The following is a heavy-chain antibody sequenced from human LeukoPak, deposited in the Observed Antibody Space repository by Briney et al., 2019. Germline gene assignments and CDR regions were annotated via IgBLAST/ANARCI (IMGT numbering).Heavy chain of an antibody. CDR1: GYTFTSYD. D-gene: IGHD2-2*02. V-gene: IGHV1-8*01. J-gene: IGHJ6*02. Sequence: ASVKVSCKASGYTFTSYDINWVRQATGQGLEWMGWMNPNSGNTGYAQKFQGRVTMTRNTSISTAYMELSSLRSEDTAVYYCARGTVVVPAAINYYYYGMDVWGQGTTVTVSS. CDR3: ARGTVVVPAAINYYYYGMDV. CDR2: MNPNSGNT.